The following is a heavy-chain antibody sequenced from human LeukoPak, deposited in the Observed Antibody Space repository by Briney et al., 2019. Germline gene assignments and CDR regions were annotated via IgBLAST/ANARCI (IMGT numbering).Heavy chain of an antibody. CDR1: GFTFSSYA. CDR2: ISGRGGST. V-gene: IGHV3-23*01. D-gene: IGHD2-15*01. CDR3: AKGKYCSGGSCNFDY. J-gene: IGHJ4*02. Sequence: GGSLRLSCAASGFTFSSYAMSWVRQAPGKELEWVSAISGRGGSTYYADSVKGRFTISRDNSKNTLYMQMNGLRAEDTAVYYCAKGKYCSGGSCNFDYWGQGTLVTVSS.